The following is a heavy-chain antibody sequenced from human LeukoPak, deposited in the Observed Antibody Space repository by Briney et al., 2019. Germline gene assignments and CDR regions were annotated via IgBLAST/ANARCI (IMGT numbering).Heavy chain of an antibody. CDR2: IYYNGAT. Sequence: PSQTLSLTCTVSGGSISNSNYYWGWVRQPPGKGLEWIVTIYYNGATQYNPSLKSRVAISVDTSKNQFSLRLSSVTATDAAMYYCAKELRIPALADTGDYWGQGTPVTVSS. J-gene: IGHJ4*02. CDR1: GGSISNSNYY. D-gene: IGHD6-19*01. CDR3: AKELRIPALADTGDY. V-gene: IGHV4-39*01.